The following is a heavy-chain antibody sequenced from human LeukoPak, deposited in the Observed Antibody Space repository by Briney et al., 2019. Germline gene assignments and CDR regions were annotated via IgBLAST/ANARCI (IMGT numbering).Heavy chain of an antibody. CDR2: IIPIFGTA. Sequence: ASVKVSCKASGGTFSSYAISWVRQAPGQGLEWMGGIIPIFGTANYAQKFQGRVTITTDESTSTAYMELSGLRSEDTAVYYCAREQVGATFHYFDYWGQGTLVTVSS. D-gene: IGHD1-26*01. CDR1: GGTFSSYA. V-gene: IGHV1-69*05. J-gene: IGHJ4*02. CDR3: AREQVGATFHYFDY.